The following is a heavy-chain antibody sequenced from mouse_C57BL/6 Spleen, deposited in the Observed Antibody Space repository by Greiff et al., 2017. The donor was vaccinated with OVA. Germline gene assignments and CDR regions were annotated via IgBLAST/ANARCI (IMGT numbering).Heavy chain of an antibody. CDR3: TRGGYYGNAWFAY. D-gene: IGHD2-1*01. V-gene: IGHV1-15*01. Sequence: VQLQQSGAELVRPGASVTLSCKASGYTFTDYEMHWVKQTPVHGLEWIGAIDPETGCTAYNQKFKGKAILTAYKSSGTAYMELRSLTSEDSAVYYGTRGGYYGNAWFAYWGQGTLVTVSA. CDR2: IDPETGCT. CDR1: GYTFTDYE. J-gene: IGHJ3*01.